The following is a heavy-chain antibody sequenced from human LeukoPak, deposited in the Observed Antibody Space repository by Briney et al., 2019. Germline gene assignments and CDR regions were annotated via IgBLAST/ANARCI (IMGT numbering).Heavy chain of an antibody. D-gene: IGHD3-16*01. V-gene: IGHV3-7*03. CDR1: GVTLSTYA. J-gene: IGHJ6*02. CDR2: INHTGNVN. CDR3: ARGGGLDV. Sequence: PGGSLRLSCAASGVTLSTYAMSWARQAPGKGLEWVASINHTGNVNYYVDSVKGRFTISRDNAKNSLYLQMSNLRAEDTAVYFCARGGGLDVWGQGATVTVSS.